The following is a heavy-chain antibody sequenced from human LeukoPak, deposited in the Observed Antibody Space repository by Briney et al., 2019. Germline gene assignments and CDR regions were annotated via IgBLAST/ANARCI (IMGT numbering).Heavy chain of an antibody. V-gene: IGHV1-18*01. CDR2: ISPDSGNT. Sequence: ASVKVSCEASGYTFNSYGTSWVRPAPGQGLEWMGWISPDSGNTHYVQKFQGRVTMTTDTSTSTAYMELTSLRSDDTAVYYCARIEYDFWSRYYGIDYWGQGTLVSVSS. CDR3: ARIEYDFWSRYYGIDY. CDR1: GYTFNSYG. D-gene: IGHD3-3*01. J-gene: IGHJ4*02.